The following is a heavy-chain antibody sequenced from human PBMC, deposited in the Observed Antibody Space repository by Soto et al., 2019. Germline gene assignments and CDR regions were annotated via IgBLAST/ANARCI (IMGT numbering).Heavy chain of an antibody. CDR2: IYYSERT. V-gene: IGHV4-31*03. D-gene: IGHD6-6*01. CDR3: ARGSFSSSSSWFDP. CDR1: GGSISSGGYY. Sequence: SETLSLTCTDSGGSISSGGYYWSWIRQHPGKGLEWIGYIYYSERTYYNPSLHSRVSIAVDTTENQFYLKLTSVTAADTSAYYCARGSFSSSSSWFDPWGRGTLVTVSS. J-gene: IGHJ5*02.